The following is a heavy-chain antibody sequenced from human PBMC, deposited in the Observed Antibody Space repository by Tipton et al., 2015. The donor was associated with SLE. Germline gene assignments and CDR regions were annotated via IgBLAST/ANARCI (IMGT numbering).Heavy chain of an antibody. D-gene: IGHD6-6*01. J-gene: IGHJ4*02. CDR1: GGSISSSNW. CDR2: IYHSGST. Sequence: TLSLTCAVSGGSISSSNWWSWVRQPPGKGLEWIGEIYHSGSTNYNPSLKSRVTISVDTSKNQFSLKLSSVTAADTAVYYCAYIGSSSSFDYWGQGTLVTVSS. V-gene: IGHV4-4*02. CDR3: AYIGSSSSFDY.